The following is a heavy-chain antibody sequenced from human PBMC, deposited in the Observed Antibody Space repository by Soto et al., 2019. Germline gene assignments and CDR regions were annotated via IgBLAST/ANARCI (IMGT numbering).Heavy chain of an antibody. CDR3: ARGNLSFDFDS. V-gene: IGHV3-30*03. CDR1: GFNFGFFG. J-gene: IGHJ4*02. Sequence: QIQLVESGGDVVQPGKSLRLSCAASGFNFGFFGMHWVRQAPGKGLEWVAFISGDGTNTQNADSVRGRFTLSRDYSRKTMYLQMDSLRDEDTALYYCARGNLSFDFDSWGLGTLVTGSS. D-gene: IGHD1-26*01. CDR2: ISGDGTNT.